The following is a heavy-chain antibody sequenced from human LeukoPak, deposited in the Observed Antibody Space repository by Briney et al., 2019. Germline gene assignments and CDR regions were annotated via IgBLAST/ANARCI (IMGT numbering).Heavy chain of an antibody. D-gene: IGHD3-10*01. V-gene: IGHV3-30-3*01. Sequence: PGRSLRLSCAASGFTFSSYAMHWVRQAPGKGLEWVAVISYDGSNKYYADSVKGRFTISRDNSKNTLYLQMNSLRAEDTAVYYCARGTYYYGSGSYSPSYYYYGMDVWGQGTTVTVSS. CDR2: ISYDGSNK. J-gene: IGHJ6*02. CDR1: GFTFSSYA. CDR3: ARGTYYYGSGSYSPSYYYYGMDV.